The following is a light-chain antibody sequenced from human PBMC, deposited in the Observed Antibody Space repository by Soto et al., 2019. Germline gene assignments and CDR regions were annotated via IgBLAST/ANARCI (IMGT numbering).Light chain of an antibody. CDR1: SSDIGAYNY. Sequence: QSVVTQPASVSGSPGQSITIYCTGTSSDIGAYNYVSWYQQHPGKAPKLLIYDVNYRPSGASNRLSGSKSGNTASLTISGLQAEDEADYYCSSYAISSAYVFGTGTKVTV. J-gene: IGLJ1*01. V-gene: IGLV2-14*01. CDR2: DVN. CDR3: SSYAISSAYV.